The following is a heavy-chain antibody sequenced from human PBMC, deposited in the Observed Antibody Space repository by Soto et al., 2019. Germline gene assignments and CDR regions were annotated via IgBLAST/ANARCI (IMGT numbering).Heavy chain of an antibody. V-gene: IGHV1-69*12. Sequence: QVQLVQSGAEVKKPGSSVKVSCKASGGTFSSYAISWVRQAPGQGLEWMGGIIPIFGTANYAQKFQGRVTIXXDXSXXTGYMELSSLRSEDTAVYYCARDSMSVVAARYFDYWGQGTLVTVSS. CDR3: ARDSMSVVAARYFDY. CDR2: IIPIFGTA. D-gene: IGHD2-15*01. J-gene: IGHJ4*02. CDR1: GGTFSSYA.